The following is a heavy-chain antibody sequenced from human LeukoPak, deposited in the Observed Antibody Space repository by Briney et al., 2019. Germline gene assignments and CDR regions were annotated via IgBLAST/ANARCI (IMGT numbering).Heavy chain of an antibody. J-gene: IGHJ6*02. CDR2: ISGSGGST. CDR1: GVTFSSYV. D-gene: IGHD6-13*01. V-gene: IGHV3-23*01. Sequence: PGGSLRLPCAASGVTFSSYVMSCVRQAPGKGLEWVSGISGSGGSTYYADSVKGRFTISRDNSKNTLYLQMNSLRAEDTAVYYCAKVLVPDGMDVWGQGSTVTVSS. CDR3: AKVLVPDGMDV.